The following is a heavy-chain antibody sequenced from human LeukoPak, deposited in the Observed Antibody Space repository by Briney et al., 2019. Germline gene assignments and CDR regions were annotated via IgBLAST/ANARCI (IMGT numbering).Heavy chain of an antibody. CDR3: ARCRDAHIWGSYTPPYYLDS. CDR1: GFTFSNSW. D-gene: IGHD3-16*01. J-gene: IGHJ4*02. V-gene: IGHV3-7*01. CDR2: IKQDGSDK. Sequence: GGSLRLSCEVSGFTFSNSWMTWVRQAPGKALEWVANIKQDGSDKYYVDSVRGRFTISRDNARNSLFLHMNNLRVDDTGVYYCARCRDAHIWGSYTPPYYLDSWGQGTLVSVSS.